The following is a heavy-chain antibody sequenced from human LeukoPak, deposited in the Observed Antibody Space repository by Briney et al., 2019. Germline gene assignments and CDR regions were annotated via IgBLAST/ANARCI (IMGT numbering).Heavy chain of an antibody. V-gene: IGHV4-39*01. CDR1: GGSISSSSYY. J-gene: IGHJ4*02. Sequence: SETLSLTCTVSGGSISSSSYYWGWIRQPPGKGLEWIGSIYYSGSTYYNPSLKSRVTISVDTSKNQFSLKLSSVTAADTAVYYCAYGEMYYYDSSGYVPFDYWGQGTLATVSS. CDR2: IYYSGST. CDR3: AYGEMYYYDSSGYVPFDY. D-gene: IGHD3-22*01.